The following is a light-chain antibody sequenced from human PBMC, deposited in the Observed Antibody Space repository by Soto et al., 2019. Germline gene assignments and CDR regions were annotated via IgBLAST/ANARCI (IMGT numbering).Light chain of an antibody. CDR2: DIR. CDR1: SSDVGGYKY. J-gene: IGLJ1*01. V-gene: IGLV2-14*03. CDR3: SSYTSSSTRV. Sequence: ALTQPASVSGSPGQSITISCTGTSSDVGGYKYVSWYQQHPGKAPKLMIYDIRNRPSGVSNRFSGSKSGNTASLTISGLQAEDEAIYYCSSYTSSSTRVFGTGTKLTVL.